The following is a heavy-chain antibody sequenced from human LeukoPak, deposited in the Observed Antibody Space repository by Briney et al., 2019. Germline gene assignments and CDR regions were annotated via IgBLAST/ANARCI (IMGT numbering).Heavy chain of an antibody. Sequence: GGSLRHSCAPSGFTASGNYISGVRPTPGRGLGWVSVIYSGGSTYYADSVQGRFTISSDNSKSSLHLQMDALTADDAGLYYCAKSDVPSIEAYYFDSWGQGTLVTVSS. D-gene: IGHD3-22*01. J-gene: IGHJ4*02. CDR2: IYSGGST. V-gene: IGHV3-53*05. CDR1: GFTASGNY. CDR3: AKSDVPSIEAYYFDS.